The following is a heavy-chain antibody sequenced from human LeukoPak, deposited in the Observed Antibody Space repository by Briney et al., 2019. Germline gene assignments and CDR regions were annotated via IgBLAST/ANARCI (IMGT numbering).Heavy chain of an antibody. CDR1: GYTFTSYY. V-gene: IGHV1-46*01. J-gene: IGHJ4*02. CDR3: ARGRIPIYSYGSFDY. Sequence: ASVKVSCKASGYTFTSYYMHWVRQAPGQGLEWMGIINPSGGSTSYAQKFQGRVTMTRDTSTSTVYMELSSLRSEDTAVYYYARGRIPIYSYGSFDYWGQGTLVTVSS. D-gene: IGHD5-18*01. CDR2: INPSGGST.